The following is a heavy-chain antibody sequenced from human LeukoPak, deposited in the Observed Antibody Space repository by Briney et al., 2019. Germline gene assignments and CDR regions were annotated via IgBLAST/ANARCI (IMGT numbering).Heavy chain of an antibody. CDR1: GGSISSGGYS. CDR2: IYYSGST. J-gene: IGHJ4*02. Sequence: SETLSLTCAVSGGSISSGGYSWSWIRQPPGKGLEWIGYIYYSGSTYYNPSLKSRVTISVDTSKNQFSLKLSSVTAADTAVYYCARYYGDYSFWDYWGQGTLVTVSS. CDR3: ARYYGDYSFWDY. V-gene: IGHV4-30-4*07. D-gene: IGHD4-17*01.